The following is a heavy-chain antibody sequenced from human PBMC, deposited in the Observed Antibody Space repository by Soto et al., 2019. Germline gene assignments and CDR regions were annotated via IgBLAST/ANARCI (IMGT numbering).Heavy chain of an antibody. J-gene: IGHJ5*02. CDR3: ASSVGMGWFDP. V-gene: IGHV4-61*01. CDR1: GGSVSIGSYY. Sequence: QVQLQESGPGLVKPSETLSLTCTVSGGSVSIGSYYWSWIRQPPGKGLAWIGYINYSGSTNYNPSLKSRVTMSLDTSKNQFALKLSSVTAAETAVYYCASSVGMGWFDPWGQGTLVTVSS. D-gene: IGHD7-27*01. CDR2: INYSGST.